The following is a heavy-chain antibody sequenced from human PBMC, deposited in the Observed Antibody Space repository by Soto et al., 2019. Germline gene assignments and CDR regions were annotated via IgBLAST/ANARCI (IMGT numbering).Heavy chain of an antibody. J-gene: IGHJ5*02. D-gene: IGHD2-2*01. V-gene: IGHV4-4*02. CDR1: GGSISSGTW. CDR3: ARRIPPAPNGVGP. CDR2: IYHSGSP. Sequence: QVQLQESGPGLVKPSGTLSLTCAVSGGSISSGTWWSWVRQSPGRGLEWIGEIYHSGSPNYNPSLKSRVTMSVDKSKTLFSLSLSSVTATDSAIYYCARRIPPAPNGVGPWGQGTVVTVSS.